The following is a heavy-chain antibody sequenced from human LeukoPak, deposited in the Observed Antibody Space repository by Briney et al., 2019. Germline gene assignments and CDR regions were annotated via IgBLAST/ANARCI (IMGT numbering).Heavy chain of an antibody. Sequence: GGSTRLSCAASGFTFSSYAMSWVRQAPGKGLEGVSAISGSGGSTYYADSVKGRFTISRDNSKNTLYLQMNSLRAEDTAVYYCAKDYWDTAMVDDAFDIWGQGTMVTVSS. V-gene: IGHV3-23*01. CDR3: AKDYWDTAMVDDAFDI. CDR1: GFTFSSYA. D-gene: IGHD5-18*01. CDR2: ISGSGGST. J-gene: IGHJ3*02.